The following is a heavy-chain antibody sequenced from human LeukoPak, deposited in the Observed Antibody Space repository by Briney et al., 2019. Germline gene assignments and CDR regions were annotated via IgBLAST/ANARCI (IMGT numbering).Heavy chain of an antibody. CDR1: GSTFIGNY. V-gene: IGHV1-2*06. CDR2: INPNSGGT. Sequence: ASVKVSCKATGSTFIGNYKHWVRQPPGQGLEWMGRINPNSGGTNYAQKFQGRVTMTRDTSISTAYMELSRLTSDDTAVYYCARENWNDFWGQGTLVTVSS. CDR3: ARENWNDF. D-gene: IGHD1-1*01. J-gene: IGHJ4*02.